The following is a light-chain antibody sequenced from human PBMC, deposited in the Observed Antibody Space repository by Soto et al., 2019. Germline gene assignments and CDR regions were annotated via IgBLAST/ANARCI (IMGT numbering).Light chain of an antibody. J-gene: IGKJ1*01. CDR1: QGISNY. CDR2: AAS. Sequence: DIQMTQSPSSLSASVGDRVTITCRASQGISNYLAWYQQKPGKVPKLLIYAASTLQSGVPSRFSGSGSGTXXXXXXXXXXXEDXXXYYCQKXXSAPRTFGQGTKVEIK. V-gene: IGKV1-27*01. CDR3: QKXXSAPRT.